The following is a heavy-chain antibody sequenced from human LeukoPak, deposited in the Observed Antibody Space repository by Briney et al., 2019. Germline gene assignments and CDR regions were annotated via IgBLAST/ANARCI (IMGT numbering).Heavy chain of an antibody. CDR3: AKDQKRGYSYGYLFYYYYMDV. V-gene: IGHV3-30*02. J-gene: IGHJ6*03. D-gene: IGHD5-18*01. CDR2: VRYDGSKK. CDR1: RFPFSNYW. Sequence: GGSLRPSCAASRFPFSNYWMSWVRQAPGKGLEWVAFVRYDGSKKYYTNSVKGRFTISRDNSKNTLYLQMNSLRAEDTAVYYCAKDQKRGYSYGYLFYYYYMDVWGKGTTVTISS.